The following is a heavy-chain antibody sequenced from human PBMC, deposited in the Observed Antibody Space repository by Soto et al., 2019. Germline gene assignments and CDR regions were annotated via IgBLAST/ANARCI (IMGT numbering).Heavy chain of an antibody. Sequence: SGPTLVNPTQTLTLTCTFSGFSLSTPEMRVTWIRQPPGKALEWLARIDRDDDKFYSTSLKTRLTISKDTSKNQVVLTMTNMVPVDTATYYCARSAGYNFGYVDFWGQGTLVTVSS. CDR1: GFSLSTPEMR. V-gene: IGHV2-70*04. CDR2: IDRDDDK. CDR3: ARSAGYNFGYVDF. D-gene: IGHD5-18*01. J-gene: IGHJ4*02.